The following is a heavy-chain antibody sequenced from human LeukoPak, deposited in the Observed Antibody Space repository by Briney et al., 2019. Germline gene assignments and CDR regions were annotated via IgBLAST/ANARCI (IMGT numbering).Heavy chain of an antibody. D-gene: IGHD3-10*01. CDR3: AKDRYYYGSGSYFPTLDYYYYYMDV. J-gene: IGHJ6*03. Sequence: GGSLRLSCAASGFTFSSYGMHWVRQAPAQGLEWVAVISYDGSNKYYADSVKGRFTISRDNSKNTLYLQMNSLRAEDAAVYYCAKDRYYYGSGSYFPTLDYYYYYMDVWGKGTTVTVSS. V-gene: IGHV3-30*18. CDR2: ISYDGSNK. CDR1: GFTFSSYG.